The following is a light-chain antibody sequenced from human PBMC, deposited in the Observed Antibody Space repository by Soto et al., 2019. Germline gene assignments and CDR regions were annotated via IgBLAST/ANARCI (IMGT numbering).Light chain of an antibody. CDR1: QSISSY. Sequence: DIQMTQSPSSLSASVGDRVTITCRASQSISSYLNWYQQKPGKAPKLLIYAASSLQSGVPSRFSGSGSGTDFTLPISSLQPEDFATYYCQQSYSTSRSTFGQGTKLEIK. CDR2: AAS. V-gene: IGKV1-39*01. CDR3: QQSYSTSRST. J-gene: IGKJ2*02.